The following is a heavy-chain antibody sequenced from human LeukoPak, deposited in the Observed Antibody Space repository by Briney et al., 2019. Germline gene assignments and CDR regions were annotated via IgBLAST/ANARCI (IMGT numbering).Heavy chain of an antibody. CDR3: AREYGDISTGYASNWFDP. D-gene: IGHD3-9*01. CDR2: IIPIFGTA. CDR1: GGTFSSYA. V-gene: IGHV1-69*01. J-gene: IGHJ5*02. Sequence: GSSVKVSCKASGGTFSSYAISWVRQAPGQGLEWMGGIIPIFGTANYAQKFQGRVTITADESTSTAYMELSSLRSEDTAVYYCAREYGDISTGYASNWFDPWGQGTLVTVSS.